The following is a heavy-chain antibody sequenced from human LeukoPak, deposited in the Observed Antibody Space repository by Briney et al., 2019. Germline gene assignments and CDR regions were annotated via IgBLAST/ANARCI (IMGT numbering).Heavy chain of an antibody. CDR2: ISPYSGNT. V-gene: IGHV1-18*01. D-gene: IGHD6-13*01. CDR3: ARLSAAVGPLEYFQH. CDR1: GYIFSSSG. J-gene: IGHJ1*01. Sequence: GASVKVSCKASGYIFSSSGISWVRQAPGQGLEWMGWISPYSGNTHYAETLQGRVTMTTDTSTSTAYMDLRSLRSDDTAVYYCARLSAAVGPLEYFQHWGQGTLVTVSP.